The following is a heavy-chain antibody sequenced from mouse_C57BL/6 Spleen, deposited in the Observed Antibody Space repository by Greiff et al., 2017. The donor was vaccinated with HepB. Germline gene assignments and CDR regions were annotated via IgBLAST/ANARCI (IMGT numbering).Heavy chain of an antibody. CDR2: ISDGGSYT. D-gene: IGHD1-1*02. CDR1: GFTFSSYA. Sequence: EVKLVESGGGLVKPGGSLKLSCAASGFTFSSYAMSWVRQTPEKRLEWVATISDGGSYTYYPDNVKGRFTISRDNAKNNLYLQMSHLKSEDTAMYYCARDGDYGAMDYWGQGTSVTVSS. CDR3: ARDGDYGAMDY. J-gene: IGHJ4*01. V-gene: IGHV5-4*01.